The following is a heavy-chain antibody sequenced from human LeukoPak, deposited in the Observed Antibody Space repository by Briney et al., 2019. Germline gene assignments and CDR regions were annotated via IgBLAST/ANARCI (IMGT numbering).Heavy chain of an antibody. Sequence: ASVKVSCKASGYTFTSHGFSWVRQAPGQGLEWMGWISAYIGNTNYAQKLQGRVTMTTDTSASTAYMELSSLRSEDMAVYYCARESRIVGATAFDYWGQGTLVTVSS. CDR2: ISAYIGNT. V-gene: IGHV1-18*03. J-gene: IGHJ4*02. CDR3: ARESRIVGATAFDY. CDR1: GYTFTSHG. D-gene: IGHD1-26*01.